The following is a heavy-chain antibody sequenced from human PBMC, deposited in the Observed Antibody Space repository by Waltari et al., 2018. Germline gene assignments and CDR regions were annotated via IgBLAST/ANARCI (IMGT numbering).Heavy chain of an antibody. V-gene: IGHV4-61*02. CDR3: VRDWGGDDSGSV. J-gene: IGHJ4*02. CDR2: IYSRGTK. D-gene: IGHD3-10*01. CDR1: GVSISSGTYY. Sequence: QVPLQESGPRLVKPSQTLSLTCTVSGVSISSGTYYWSGIRQSAGRGLEWIWRIYSRGTKKYNPSLQIRVSISIDRSKNQFFVRLASATAADSAIYYCVRDWGGDDSGSVWGRGAPVTVSS.